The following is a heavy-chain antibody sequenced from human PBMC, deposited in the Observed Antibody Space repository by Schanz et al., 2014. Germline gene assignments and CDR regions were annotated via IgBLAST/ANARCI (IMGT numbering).Heavy chain of an antibody. Sequence: DVHLMESGGGLVQPGGSLRLSCAGSGFTFSSYAMNWVRQAPGKGLEWVSVISGSGDDTYYADSVKGRFTISRDAAKDSLFLQMTSLRADDTAVYFCAREYASTWFESNVMAGRIDNWGQGTLVTVSS. CDR1: GFTFSSYA. J-gene: IGHJ4*02. D-gene: IGHD2-8*01. V-gene: IGHV3-23*01. CDR2: ISGSGDDT. CDR3: AREYASTWFESNVMAGRIDN.